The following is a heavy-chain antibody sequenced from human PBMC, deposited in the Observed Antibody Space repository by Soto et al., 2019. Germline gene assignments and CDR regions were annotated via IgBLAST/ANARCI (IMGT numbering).Heavy chain of an antibody. CDR2: IHNSGNT. CDR1: GGSISSFGHY. Sequence: QVQLQESGPGLMKPSQALSLTCTVSGGSISSFGHYWSWIRQHPGKGLEWIGYIHNSGNTYYNPSLRSRVIISQDTSKNQCSLNLSSVTAADTAVYYCARESGSGWHAVDYWGQGTLVTVSS. CDR3: ARESGSGWHAVDY. V-gene: IGHV4-31*03. D-gene: IGHD6-19*01. J-gene: IGHJ4*02.